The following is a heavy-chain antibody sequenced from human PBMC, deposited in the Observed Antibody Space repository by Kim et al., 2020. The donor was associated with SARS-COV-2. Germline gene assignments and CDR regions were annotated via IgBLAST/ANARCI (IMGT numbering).Heavy chain of an antibody. D-gene: IGHD2-2*01. CDR2: IYYSGST. CDR1: DGSISSYY. Sequence: SETLSLTCTVSDGSISSYYWSWIRQPPGKGLEWIGYIYYSGSTNYNPSLKSRVTISVDTSKNQFSLKLSSVTAADTAVYYCARQLIYCSSTSCYDNYYYYGMDVWGRATTVTVSS. CDR3: ARQLIYCSSTSCYDNYYYYGMDV. J-gene: IGHJ6*02. V-gene: IGHV4-59*08.